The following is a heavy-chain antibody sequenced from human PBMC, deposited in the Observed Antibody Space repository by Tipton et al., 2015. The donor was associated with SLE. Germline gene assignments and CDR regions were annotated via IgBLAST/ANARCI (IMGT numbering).Heavy chain of an antibody. CDR1: GYTFTTYG. D-gene: IGHD1-26*01. J-gene: IGHJ4*02. CDR2: ISAYNGDT. V-gene: IGHV1-18*01. CDR3: ARRRGQWELPDN. Sequence: QSGPEVKKPGASVKVSCKASGYTFTTYGISWVRQAPGQGLEWMGWISAYNGDTNYAQKLQGRVTMTTDTSTSTAYMELRSLTSDGTAVYYCARRRGQWELPDNWGQGTLVTVSS.